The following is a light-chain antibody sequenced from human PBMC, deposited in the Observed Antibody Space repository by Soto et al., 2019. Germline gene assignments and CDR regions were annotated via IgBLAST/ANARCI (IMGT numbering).Light chain of an antibody. Sequence: DIHMTQSPSSLSASVADRVTITCRANHSIRSYLTWYQQHPGKAAKLLIYAASRMQSGVHSRFSGSGSGTDFTLTISSLQPEDFATYYCQQSYSTPRTFGQGIKVDIK. CDR3: QQSYSTPRT. J-gene: IGKJ1*01. CDR1: HSIRSY. V-gene: IGKV1-39*01. CDR2: AAS.